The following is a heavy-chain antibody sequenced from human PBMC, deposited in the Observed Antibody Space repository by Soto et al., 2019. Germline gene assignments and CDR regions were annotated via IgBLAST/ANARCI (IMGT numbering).Heavy chain of an antibody. CDR3: ARAGPNDYGDYDAFDI. CDR1: GYTFTSYG. V-gene: IGHV1-18*01. CDR2: ISAYNGNT. D-gene: IGHD4-17*01. Sequence: ASVKVSCKASGYTFTSYGISWVRQAPGQGLEWMGWISAYNGNTNYAQKLQGRVTMTTDTSTSTAYMELRSLRSDDTAVYYFARAGPNDYGDYDAFDIWGQGTMVTVSS. J-gene: IGHJ3*02.